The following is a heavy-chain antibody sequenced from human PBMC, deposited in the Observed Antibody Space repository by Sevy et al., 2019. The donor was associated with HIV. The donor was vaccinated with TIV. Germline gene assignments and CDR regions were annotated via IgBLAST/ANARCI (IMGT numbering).Heavy chain of an antibody. CDR2: ISSSGSTI. V-gene: IGHV3-48*03. CDR1: GFTFSSYE. Sequence: GESLKISCAASGFTFSSYEMNWVRQAPGKGLEWVSYISSSGSTIYYADSVKGRFTISRDNAKNSLYLQMNSLRAEDTAVYYCARGYCSGGSCLHALNYYMDVWGKGTTVTVSS. J-gene: IGHJ6*03. D-gene: IGHD2-15*01. CDR3: ARGYCSGGSCLHALNYYMDV.